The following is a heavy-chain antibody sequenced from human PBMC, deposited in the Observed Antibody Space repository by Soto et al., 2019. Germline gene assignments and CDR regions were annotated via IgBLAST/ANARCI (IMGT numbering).Heavy chain of an antibody. CDR3: AGYYVGIGGRGR. Sequence: QEHLQESGPGLVRPSQTLSLTCTVSGASISSSRYHWSWIRKPPGKGLEGIGHTYDSGSAYCNPSLTGRVIVSVDPTKHQFSLILRSVTAAVTAVYYCAGYYVGIGGRGRWGQGALVTVSS. V-gene: IGHV4-30-4*01. CDR1: GASISSSRYH. D-gene: IGHD3-10*02. J-gene: IGHJ4*02. CDR2: TYDSGSA.